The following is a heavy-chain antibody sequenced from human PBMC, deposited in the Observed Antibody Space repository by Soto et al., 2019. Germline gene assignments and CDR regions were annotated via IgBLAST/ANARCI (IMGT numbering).Heavy chain of an antibody. CDR1: GFTFHNYW. V-gene: IGHV3-7*01. J-gene: IGHJ4*02. CDR3: ARENYFDY. CDR2: IKPDGSDK. Sequence: PGGSLRLSCAAFGFTFHNYWMGWVRQTPDKGLEWVANIKPDGSDKYYVDSVKGRFTISRDNAKNSLYLQMNSLRAEDTAVYYCARENYFDYWGQGTLVTVSS.